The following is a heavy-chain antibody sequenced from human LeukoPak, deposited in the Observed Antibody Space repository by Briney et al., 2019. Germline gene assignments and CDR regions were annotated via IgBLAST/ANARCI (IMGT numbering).Heavy chain of an antibody. V-gene: IGHV4-59*12. D-gene: IGHD1-26*01. CDR3: ARDPRGGSYTLSSRQKKNDAFDI. CDR2: IYYSGST. J-gene: IGHJ3*02. Sequence: SETLSLTCTVSGGSISSYYWSWIRQPPGKGLEWIGYIYYSGSTNYNPSLKSRVTISVDTSKNQFSLKLSSATAADTAVYYCARDPRGGSYTLSSRQKKNDAFDIWGQGTMVTVSS. CDR1: GGSISSYY.